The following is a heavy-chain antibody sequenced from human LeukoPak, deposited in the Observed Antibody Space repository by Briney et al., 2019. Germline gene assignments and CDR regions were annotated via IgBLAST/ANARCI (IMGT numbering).Heavy chain of an antibody. CDR1: GFTFSSYW. CDR2: INDDGSST. V-gene: IGHV3-74*01. CDR3: ATSRGSWPDYFDY. Sequence: GGSLRLSCAASGFTFSSYWMHWVRQAPGKGLVWVSRINDDGSSTDHADSVKGRFTISRDNAKNSLYLQMNSLRAEDTAVYYCATSRGSWPDYFDYWGQGTLVTVSS. D-gene: IGHD6-13*01. J-gene: IGHJ4*02.